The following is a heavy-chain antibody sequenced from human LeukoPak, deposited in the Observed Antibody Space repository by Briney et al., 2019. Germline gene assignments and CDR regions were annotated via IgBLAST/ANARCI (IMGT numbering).Heavy chain of an antibody. CDR3: ARGALMIVVDNWFDP. J-gene: IGHJ5*02. Sequence: ASVKLSCKASGYTFTGYYMHWVRQAPGQGLEWMGWINPNSGGTNYAQKFQGRVTMTRDTSISTDYMELSRLRSDDTAVYYCARGALMIVVDNWFDPWGQGTLVTVSS. CDR1: GYTFTGYY. V-gene: IGHV1-2*02. CDR2: INPNSGGT. D-gene: IGHD3-22*01.